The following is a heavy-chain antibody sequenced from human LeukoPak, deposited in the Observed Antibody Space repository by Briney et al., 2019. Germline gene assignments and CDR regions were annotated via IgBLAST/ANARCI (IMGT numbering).Heavy chain of an antibody. V-gene: IGHV4-61*02. J-gene: IGHJ4*02. CDR3: ARFYYGDFTFDY. CDR1: GDSISSGSYY. Sequence: SQTLSLTCTASGDSISSGSYYWSWIRQPAGKGLEWIGRIYGSGRTNYNLSLKSRVTISVDTSKNQFSLNLNSVTAADTAVYYCARFYYGDFTFDYWGQGTLVTVSS. D-gene: IGHD4-17*01. CDR2: IYGSGRT.